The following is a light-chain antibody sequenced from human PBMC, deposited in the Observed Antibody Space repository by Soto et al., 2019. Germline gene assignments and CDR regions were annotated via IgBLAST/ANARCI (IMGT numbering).Light chain of an antibody. J-gene: IGLJ1*01. Sequence: QSALTQPASVSGSPGQSITISCPGTSSDVGGYNYVSWYQQHTGKAPKLMIYEVSNRPSGVSNRFSGSKSGNTASLTISGLQAEDEADYYCSSYTSSSTLYVFGTGTKVTVL. CDR1: SSDVGGYNY. V-gene: IGLV2-14*01. CDR2: EVS. CDR3: SSYTSSSTLYV.